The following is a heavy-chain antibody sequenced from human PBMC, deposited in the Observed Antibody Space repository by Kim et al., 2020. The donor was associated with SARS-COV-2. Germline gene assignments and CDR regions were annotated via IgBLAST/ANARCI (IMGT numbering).Heavy chain of an antibody. CDR3: ARLSPLYTYYYDSSGFRDY. J-gene: IGHJ4*02. D-gene: IGHD3-22*01. V-gene: IGHV3-7*03. CDR1: GFTFSRNW. CDR2: IKQDGSEK. Sequence: GGSLRLSCAASGFTFSRNWMSWVRQAPGKVLEWVANIKQDGSEKYYVDSVKGRFTISRDNAKNSLYLQMNTLRAEDTAVYYCARLSPLYTYYYDSSGFRDYWGQGTLVTVSS.